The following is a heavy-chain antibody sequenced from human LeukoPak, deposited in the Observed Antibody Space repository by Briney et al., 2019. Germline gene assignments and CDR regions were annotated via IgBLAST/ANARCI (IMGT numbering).Heavy chain of an antibody. J-gene: IGHJ4*02. CDR1: GFTFGGRL. V-gene: IGHV3-74*01. CDR3: HPLAFVTN. Sequence: GGSLRLSCAVSGFTFGGRLMHWVRQAPGKGLVWVALIKDDGSTTNYADSVKGRFTASRDDAKNTVYLQMSSLRAEDTAVYYCHPLAFVTNWGQGTPVTVSS. CDR2: IKDDGSTT. D-gene: IGHD2-8*01.